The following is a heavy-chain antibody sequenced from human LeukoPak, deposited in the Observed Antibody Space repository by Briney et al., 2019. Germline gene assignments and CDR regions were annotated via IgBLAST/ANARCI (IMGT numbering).Heavy chain of an antibody. J-gene: IGHJ4*02. CDR2: IYYSGST. CDR1: GGSFNDYY. CDR3: ARARYSSSWACDY. D-gene: IGHD6-13*01. V-gene: IGHV4-59*01. Sequence: SETLSLTCDVSGGSFNDYYWSWIRQPPGKGLEWIGYIYYSGSTNYNPSLKSRVTISVDTSKNQFSLKLSSVTAADTAVYYCARARYSSSWACDYWGQGTLVTVSS.